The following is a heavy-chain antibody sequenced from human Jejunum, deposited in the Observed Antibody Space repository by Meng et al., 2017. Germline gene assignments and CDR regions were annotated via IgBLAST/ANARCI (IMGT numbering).Heavy chain of an antibody. V-gene: IGHV1-18*01. CDR1: GYTFTSYG. CDR2: VSGYTGKT. D-gene: IGHD2-2*01. Sequence: QVQLVQSGAEVKKPGASVKVSCKASGYTFTSYGISWVRQAPGQGLEWMGWVSGYTGKTNYAQNVQGRVIMTTDTSTTTAYMDLTSLRSDDTAVYYCVRLYCTSSSCYGRDFDLWGQGTLVTVSS. J-gene: IGHJ4*02. CDR3: VRLYCTSSSCYGRDFDL.